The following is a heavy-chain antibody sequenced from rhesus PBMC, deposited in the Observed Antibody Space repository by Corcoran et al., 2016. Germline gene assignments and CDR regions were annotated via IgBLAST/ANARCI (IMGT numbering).Heavy chain of an antibody. CDR3: ARTPGNRFDV. Sequence: QVQLQESGPGLVKPSETLSLTCAVSGYSISSGYYWGWIRQPPGKGLEYIGYIIGSSGSTYYNPSLKSRVTISKDTSKNQFSLKLSSVTAADTAVYYCARTPGNRFDVWGPGVLVTVSS. J-gene: IGHJ5-1*01. CDR1: GYSISSGYY. V-gene: IGHV4-99*01. CDR2: IIGSSGST. D-gene: IGHD2-39*01.